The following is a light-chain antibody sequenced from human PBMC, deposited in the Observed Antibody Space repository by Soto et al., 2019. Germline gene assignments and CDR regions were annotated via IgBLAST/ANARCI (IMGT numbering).Light chain of an antibody. CDR1: SSNIGADYD. CDR3: QSYDRSLRSSA. V-gene: IGLV1-40*01. CDR2: GYT. J-gene: IGLJ3*02. Sequence: QSVLTQPPSVSGAPGESVTISCIGNSSNIGADYDVVWYQQFPGTAPKLLFYGYTNRPSGVPDRFSGSRSGTSASLSIIGLRAEDEADYHCQSYDRSLRSSAFGGGTQLTVL.